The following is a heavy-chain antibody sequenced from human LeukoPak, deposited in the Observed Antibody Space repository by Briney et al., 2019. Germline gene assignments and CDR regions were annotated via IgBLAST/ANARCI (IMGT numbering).Heavy chain of an antibody. CDR2: ISSSSSYI. J-gene: IGHJ4*02. V-gene: IGHV3-21*01. CDR3: ARFGYSGYDLLSFDY. Sequence: GGSLRLSCAASGFTFSSYSMNWVRQAPGKGLEWVSSISSSSSYIYYADSVKGRFTISRDNAKNSLYLQMNSLRAEDTAVYYCARFGYSGYDLLSFDYWGQGTLVTVSS. D-gene: IGHD5-12*01. CDR1: GFTFSSYS.